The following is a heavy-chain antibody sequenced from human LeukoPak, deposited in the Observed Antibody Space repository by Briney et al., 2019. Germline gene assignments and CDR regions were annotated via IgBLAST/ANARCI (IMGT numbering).Heavy chain of an antibody. CDR1: GFTVSSTY. CDR2: IYSGGST. Sequence: GGSLRLSCAASGFTVSSTYMSWVRQAPGKGLEWVSVIYSGGSTYYADSVKGRFTISRDNSKNTLYLQMNSLRAEDTAVYYCARSYLDAFDIWGQGTTVTVSS. CDR3: ARSYLDAFDI. V-gene: IGHV3-53*01. D-gene: IGHD1-26*01. J-gene: IGHJ3*02.